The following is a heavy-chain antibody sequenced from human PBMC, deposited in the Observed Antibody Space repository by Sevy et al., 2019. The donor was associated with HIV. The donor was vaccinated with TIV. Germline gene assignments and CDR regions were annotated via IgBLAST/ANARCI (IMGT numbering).Heavy chain of an antibody. CDR3: ARDYFGSGTFYNGNFFDY. J-gene: IGHJ4*02. CDR2: INAGNGKT. CDR1: GYTFTSYA. D-gene: IGHD3-10*01. Sequence: ASVKVSCKASGYTFTSYAFHWVRQAPGQRLEWMGWINAGNGKTKYSEKFQGRVTITRDTSASTACIEPSSLRSEDTAVYYCARDYFGSGTFYNGNFFDYWGQGTLVTVSS. V-gene: IGHV1-3*01.